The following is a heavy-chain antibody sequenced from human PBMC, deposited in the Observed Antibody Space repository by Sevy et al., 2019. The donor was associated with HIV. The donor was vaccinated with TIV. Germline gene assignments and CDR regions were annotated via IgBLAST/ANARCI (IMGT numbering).Heavy chain of an antibody. V-gene: IGHV1-2*02. D-gene: IGHD5-18*01. Sequence: ALVKVSCKASGYTFTGQYIHWVRQAPGQGLEWMGWINPKSGDTNYAQEFQGRVTMTRETSISTAYIELSGLKSDDTAIYYCSRAVRLRGYSYGCFDYWRQGTLVTVSS. CDR1: GYTFTGQY. CDR2: INPKSGDT. CDR3: SRAVRLRGYSYGCFDY. J-gene: IGHJ4*02.